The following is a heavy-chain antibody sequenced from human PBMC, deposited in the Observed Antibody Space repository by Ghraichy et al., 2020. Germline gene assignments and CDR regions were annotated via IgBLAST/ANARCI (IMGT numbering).Heavy chain of an antibody. CDR3: ARRLTTGGDWFDP. Sequence: ASVKLSCKASGYTFSSDDINWVRQATGQGLEWMGWINPDSGNTGYAQHFKGRVTLTKNTSTNTIYMELNSLRSEDMAVYYCARRLTTGGDWFDPWGQGTLVTVSS. D-gene: IGHD4-17*01. J-gene: IGHJ5*02. CDR1: GYTFSSDD. CDR2: INPDSGNT. V-gene: IGHV1-8*01.